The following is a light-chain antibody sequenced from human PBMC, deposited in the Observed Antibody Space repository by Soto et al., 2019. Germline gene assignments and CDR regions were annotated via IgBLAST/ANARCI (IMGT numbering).Light chain of an antibody. V-gene: IGKV1-39*01. CDR3: QQSYRTPAT. Sequence: DIPMTQSPSSLSASVGDRVTITCRASQSISRHLNWYQQKPGKAPKLLIYAASSLQSGVPSRFSGSGSGTDFTLTISSLQPEDFAIYYCQQSYRTPATFGPGTKVDMK. J-gene: IGKJ3*01. CDR1: QSISRH. CDR2: AAS.